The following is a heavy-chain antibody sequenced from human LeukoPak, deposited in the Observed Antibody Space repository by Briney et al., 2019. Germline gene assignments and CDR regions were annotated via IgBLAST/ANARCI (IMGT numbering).Heavy chain of an antibody. CDR3: AKDRVTAAGYYFDY. Sequence: GGSLRLSCAASGFTFSSYAMHWVRQAPGKGLEWVSVISFDGSVKYYADSVKGRFTISRDNSKNTLYLQMTSLRAEDTAVYYCAKDRVTAAGYYFDYWGQGTLVTVSS. D-gene: IGHD6-13*01. J-gene: IGHJ4*02. CDR2: ISFDGSVK. CDR1: GFTFSSYA. V-gene: IGHV3-30*04.